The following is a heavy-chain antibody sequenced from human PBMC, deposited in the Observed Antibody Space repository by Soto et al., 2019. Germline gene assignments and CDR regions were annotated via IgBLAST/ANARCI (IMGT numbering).Heavy chain of an antibody. D-gene: IGHD1-26*01. Sequence: GGSLRLSCAASGFPFSSYSMNWVRQAPGKGLEWVSSISGDSAYIFSSDSLRGRFTISRDNAKNSLYLQMTDLRAEDTAVYYSARVKPVYDGIVRSLYYYGMDVWGQGITVTVSS. CDR3: ARVKPVYDGIVRSLYYYGMDV. CDR1: GFPFSSYS. CDR2: ISGDSAYI. V-gene: IGHV3-21*01. J-gene: IGHJ6*02.